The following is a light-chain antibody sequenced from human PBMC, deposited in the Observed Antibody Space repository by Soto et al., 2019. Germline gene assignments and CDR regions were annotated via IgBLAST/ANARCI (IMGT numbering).Light chain of an antibody. V-gene: IGLV2-14*03. CDR1: SHDVGGYNY. CDR2: DVS. Sequence: QSALTQPASVSGSLGRSITISCAGTSHDVGGYNYVSWYQQHPGKAPKLMIYDVSNRPSGVSNRFSGSKSGNTASLTVSGLQAEDEADYYCSSYTRSSTLVFGGGTQLTVL. J-gene: IGLJ2*01. CDR3: SSYTRSSTLV.